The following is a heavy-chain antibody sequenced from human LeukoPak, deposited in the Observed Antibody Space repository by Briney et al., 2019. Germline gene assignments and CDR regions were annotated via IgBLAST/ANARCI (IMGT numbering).Heavy chain of an antibody. CDR3: ARAYYDFWSGYSYFDY. CDR1: GGSISSYY. J-gene: IGHJ4*02. V-gene: IGHV4-59*01. CDR2: IYYSGST. Sequence: PSETLSLTCTVSGGSISSYYWSWIRQPPGKGLEWIGYIYYSGSTNYNPSLKRRVTISVDTSKNQFSLKLSSVTAADTAVYYCARAYYDFWSGYSYFDYWGQGTLVTVSS. D-gene: IGHD3-3*01.